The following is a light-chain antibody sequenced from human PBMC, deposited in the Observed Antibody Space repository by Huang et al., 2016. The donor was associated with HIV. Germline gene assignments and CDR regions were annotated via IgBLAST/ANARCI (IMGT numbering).Light chain of an antibody. CDR2: GAS. CDR1: QTFLYNSKSDSF. V-gene: IGKV4-1*01. Sequence: DIVVTQSPDSLAVSLGARATINCKSSQTFLYNSKSDSFIAWYQQRPGQSPKLLIHGASARQSGVHELFSGSVSETNFTLTINGLQPEDVAIYFCQQYSTIPTVGGGTKVDI. J-gene: IGKJ4*01. CDR3: QQYSTIPT.